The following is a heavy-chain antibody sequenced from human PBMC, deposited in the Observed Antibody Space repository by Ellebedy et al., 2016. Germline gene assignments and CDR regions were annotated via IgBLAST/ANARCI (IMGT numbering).Heavy chain of an antibody. CDR2: INHSGST. V-gene: IGHV4-34*01. CDR3: ARGEVVTAILYYYYGMDV. Sequence: SETLSLXCAVYGGSFSGYYWSRIRQPPGKGLEWIGEINHSGSTNYNPSLKSRVTISVDTSKNQFSLKLSSVTAADTAVYYCARGEVVTAILYYYYGMDVWGQGTTVTVSS. D-gene: IGHD2-21*02. J-gene: IGHJ6*02. CDR1: GGSFSGYY.